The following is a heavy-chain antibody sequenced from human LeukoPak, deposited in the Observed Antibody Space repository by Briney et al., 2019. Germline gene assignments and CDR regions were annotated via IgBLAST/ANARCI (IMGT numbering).Heavy chain of an antibody. CDR3: ALLNYYDSGQRENY. V-gene: IGHV1-2*02. J-gene: IGHJ4*02. D-gene: IGHD3-22*01. CDR1: GYTFTGYY. Sequence: ASVKVSCKASGYTFTGYYMHWVRQAPGQGLEWMGWINPNSGGTNYAQKFQGRVTTTRDTSISTAYMELSRLRSDDTAVYYCALLNYYDSGQRENYWGQGTLVTVSS. CDR2: INPNSGGT.